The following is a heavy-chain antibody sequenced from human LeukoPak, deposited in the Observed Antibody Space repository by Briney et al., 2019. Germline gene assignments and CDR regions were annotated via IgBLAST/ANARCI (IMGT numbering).Heavy chain of an antibody. J-gene: IGHJ4*02. D-gene: IGHD1-26*01. CDR2: IYTSGST. CDR1: GGSISSYS. Sequence: SETLSLTCTVSGGSISSYSWSWIRQHAGKGLEWIGRIYTSGSTNYNPSLKSRVTMSVDTSKNQFSLKLSSVTAADTAVYYCASSYSGSHPIFDYWGQGTLVTVSS. CDR3: ASSYSGSHPIFDY. V-gene: IGHV4-4*07.